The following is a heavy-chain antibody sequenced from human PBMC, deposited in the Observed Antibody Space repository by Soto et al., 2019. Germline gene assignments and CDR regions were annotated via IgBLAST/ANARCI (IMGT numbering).Heavy chain of an antibody. D-gene: IGHD3-22*01. CDR1: GFTSSSYA. J-gene: IGHJ5*02. CDR2: ISYDGSNK. Sequence: PGGSLRLSCAASGFTSSSYAMHWVRQAPGKGLEWVAVISYDGSNKYYADSVKGRFTISRDNSKNTLYLQMNSLRAEDTAVYYCARAVRSDYYDSSGYYYYWFDTWGQGTLVTVSS. V-gene: IGHV3-30-3*01. CDR3: ARAVRSDYYDSSGYYYYWFDT.